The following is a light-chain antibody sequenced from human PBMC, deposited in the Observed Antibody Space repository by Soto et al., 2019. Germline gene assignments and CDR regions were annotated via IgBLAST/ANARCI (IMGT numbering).Light chain of an antibody. Sequence: DVVMTQSPLSLPVTLGLPASISCRSSQSLVYSDGITYLIWFQLRPGHSPRRLFYKVSNRDSGGPDRFRGRWTSTHYTLKISRMEAEEVGVSYCTQGRHWPSGTFGQGTKVENK. J-gene: IGKJ1*01. CDR3: TQGRHWPSGT. CDR1: QSLVYSDGITY. CDR2: KVS. V-gene: IGKV2-30*01.